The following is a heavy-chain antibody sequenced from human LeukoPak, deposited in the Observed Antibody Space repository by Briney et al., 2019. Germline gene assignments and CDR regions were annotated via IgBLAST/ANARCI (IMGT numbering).Heavy chain of an antibody. Sequence: GGSLRLSCAASGFTFGTYAMNWVRQAPGKGLEWISAISGSGGSTYYADSVQGRFTISRDNAKNSLYLQMNSLRAEDTAIYYCARGNSGWSRDYWGQGTLVTVSS. V-gene: IGHV3-23*01. CDR2: ISGSGGST. CDR3: ARGNSGWSRDY. CDR1: GFTFGTYA. D-gene: IGHD6-19*01. J-gene: IGHJ4*02.